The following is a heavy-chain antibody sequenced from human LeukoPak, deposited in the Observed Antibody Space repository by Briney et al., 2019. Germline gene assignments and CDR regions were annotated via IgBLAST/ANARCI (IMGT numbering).Heavy chain of an antibody. V-gene: IGHV1-2*02. J-gene: IGHJ5*02. CDR3: ARRIGSSGSDFSFDP. D-gene: IGHD3-22*01. CDR1: GYTFTSYG. CDR2: INPNSGGT. Sequence: ASVKVSCKASGYTFTSYGISWVRQAPGQGLEWMGWINPNSGGTNYAQKFQGRVTMTRDTSISTAYMELSGLRSDDTAVYYCARRIGSSGSDFSFDPWGQGTLVTVSS.